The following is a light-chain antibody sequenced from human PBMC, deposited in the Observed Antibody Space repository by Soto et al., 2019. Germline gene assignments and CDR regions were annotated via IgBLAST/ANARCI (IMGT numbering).Light chain of an antibody. J-gene: IGLJ2*01. V-gene: IGLV1-44*01. CDR2: RNN. Sequence: QSVLTQPPSASGTPGQRVTISCSGSNSNIGTNTLSWYQQLPGTAPKLLIYRNNQRPSGVPDRFSGSKSGTSASLAISGLQSEDEADYYCAAWDDSLNGPVFGGGTQLTVL. CDR1: NSNIGTNT. CDR3: AAWDDSLNGPV.